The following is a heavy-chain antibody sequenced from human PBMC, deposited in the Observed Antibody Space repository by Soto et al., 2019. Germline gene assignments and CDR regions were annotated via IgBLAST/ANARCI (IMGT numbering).Heavy chain of an antibody. V-gene: IGHV3-30*18. CDR2: ISYDGSNK. CDR1: GFTFSSYG. J-gene: IGHJ6*02. D-gene: IGHD2-2*01. CDR3: AKGLLPAATGYGMDV. Sequence: GGSLRLSCAASGFTFSSYGMHWVRQAPGKGLEWVAVISYDGSNKYYADSVKGRFTISRDNSKNTLYLQMNSLRAEDTAVYYCAKGLLPAATGYGMDVWGQGTTVTVSS.